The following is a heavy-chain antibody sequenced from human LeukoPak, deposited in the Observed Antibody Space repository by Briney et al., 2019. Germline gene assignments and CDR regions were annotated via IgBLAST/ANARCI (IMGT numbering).Heavy chain of an antibody. Sequence: SETLSLTCTVSGYSISSGYYWGWIRQPPGKGLEWIGSMYHSGSIYYNPSLKSRVTMSVDTSKNQFSLKLSSVTAADTAVYYCARDQDYYDSSGLTVFDPWGQGTLVTVSS. J-gene: IGHJ5*02. CDR2: MYHSGSI. D-gene: IGHD3-22*01. CDR1: GYSISSGYY. V-gene: IGHV4-38-2*02. CDR3: ARDQDYYDSSGLTVFDP.